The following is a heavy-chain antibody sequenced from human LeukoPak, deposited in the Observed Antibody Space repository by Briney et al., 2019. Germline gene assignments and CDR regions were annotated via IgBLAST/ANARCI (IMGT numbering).Heavy chain of an antibody. D-gene: IGHD5-18*01. CDR1: GYTFTSYG. Sequence: ASVKVSCKASGYTFTSYGISWVRQAPGQGLEWMGWISAYNGNTNYAQKLQGRVTMTTDTSTSTAYMELRSLRSDDTAVYYCATRRGYSYGYETTFDYWGQGTLVTVSS. CDR2: ISAYNGNT. V-gene: IGHV1-18*01. CDR3: ATRRGYSYGYETTFDY. J-gene: IGHJ4*02.